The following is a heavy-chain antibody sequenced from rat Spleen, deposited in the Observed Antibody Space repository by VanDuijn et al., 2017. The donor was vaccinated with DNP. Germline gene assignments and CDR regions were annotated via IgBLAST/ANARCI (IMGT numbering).Heavy chain of an antibody. J-gene: IGHJ3*01. V-gene: IGHV5-46*01. CDR3: ATHTLTPGITTPFAY. CDR1: GFTFSDFP. CDR2: ISTSGGGT. D-gene: IGHD1-4*01. Sequence: EVQLVESGGGLVQPGRSMKLSCAASGFTFSDFPMAWVRQAPTKGLEWFATISTSGGGTYYRDSVKGRFTISRDTAKSTLYLQMDSLRSEDTATYYCATHTLTPGITTPFAYWGQGTLVTVSS.